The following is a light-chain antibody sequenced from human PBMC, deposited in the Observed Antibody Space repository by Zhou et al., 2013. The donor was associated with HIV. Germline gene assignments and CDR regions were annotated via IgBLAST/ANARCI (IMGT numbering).Light chain of an antibody. CDR2: DVS. J-gene: IGLJ3*02. Sequence: QSALTQPASVSGSPGQSITIPCTGTSSDVGGYDYVSWYQHHPGKAPKLMIYDVSKRPSGVSDRFSGSKSGNTASLTISGLQAEDEADYYCSSYTSFSTWVFGGGTKLTVL. CDR3: SSYTSFSTWV. CDR1: SSDVGGYDY. V-gene: IGLV2-14*03.